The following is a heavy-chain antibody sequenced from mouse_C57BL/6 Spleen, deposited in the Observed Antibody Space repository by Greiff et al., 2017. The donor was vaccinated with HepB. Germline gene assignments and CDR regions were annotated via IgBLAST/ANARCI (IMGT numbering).Heavy chain of an antibody. CDR1: GYTFTSYW. V-gene: IGHV1-5*01. CDR3: TKEGLVTTYFDV. CDR2: IYPGNSDT. J-gene: IGHJ1*03. Sequence: EVQLQQSGTVLARPGASVKMSCKTSGYTFTSYWMHWVKQRPGQGLEWIGAIYPGNSDTSYNQKFKGKAKLTAVTSASTAYMELSSLTNEDSAVYYCTKEGLVTTYFDVWGTGTTVTVSS. D-gene: IGHD2-2*01.